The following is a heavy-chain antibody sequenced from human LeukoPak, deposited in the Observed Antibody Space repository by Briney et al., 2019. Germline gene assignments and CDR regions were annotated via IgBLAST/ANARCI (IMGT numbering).Heavy chain of an antibody. Sequence: GGSLRLSCAAPGFTFSSYSMNWVRQAPGKGLEWVSSISSSSSYIYYAASVKGRFTISRDNAKNSLYLQINSLRAEDTAVYYCARGPFKAYSSSWYIGWFDPWGQGTLVTVSS. CDR3: ARGPFKAYSSSWYIGWFDP. CDR1: GFTFSSYS. J-gene: IGHJ5*02. CDR2: ISSSSSYI. V-gene: IGHV3-21*01. D-gene: IGHD6-13*01.